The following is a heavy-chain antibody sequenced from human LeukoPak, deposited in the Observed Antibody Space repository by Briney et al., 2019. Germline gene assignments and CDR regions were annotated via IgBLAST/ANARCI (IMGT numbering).Heavy chain of an antibody. CDR2: IYYSGTT. CDR1: GGSISSSSSYY. J-gene: IGHJ4*02. D-gene: IGHD2-15*01. V-gene: IGHV4-39*01. Sequence: TSETLSLTCTVSGGSISSSSSYYWGWIRQPPGKGLEWIGSIYYSGTTYYNPSLKSRVTISVDTSKNYFSLKLSSVTAADTAVYYCARQRGYCSGGSCYRTPHFDYWGQGTLVAVSS. CDR3: ARQRGYCSGGSCYRTPHFDY.